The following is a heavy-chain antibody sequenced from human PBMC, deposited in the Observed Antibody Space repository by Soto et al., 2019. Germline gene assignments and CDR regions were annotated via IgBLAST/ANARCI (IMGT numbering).Heavy chain of an antibody. Sequence: SETLSLTCTVSGASINSYYWTWIRQSPGKGLEWLGSIYNRGSTYYNPSLVRRVTISTDTAENSFSLTLTSVTTADTAVYFCATGMRFLGPYYFDHWGQGVLVTVSS. D-gene: IGHD3-3*01. J-gene: IGHJ4*02. CDR1: GASINSYY. CDR2: IYNRGST. CDR3: ATGMRFLGPYYFDH. V-gene: IGHV4-59*01.